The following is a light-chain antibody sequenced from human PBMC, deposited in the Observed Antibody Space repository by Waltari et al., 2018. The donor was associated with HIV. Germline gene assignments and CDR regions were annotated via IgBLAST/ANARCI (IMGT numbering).Light chain of an antibody. J-gene: IGLJ1*01. CDR2: DVN. Sequence: QSALSQPASVSASPGQSVALSCSGSASDIGRYTYVSWYQQHPDRAPTLILFDVNNRPSGISDRFSGSKSGTTASLTISTVRTDDEADYYCASYTVNSTGVFGTGTKLSVL. CDR3: ASYTVNSTGV. V-gene: IGLV2-14*03. CDR1: ASDIGRYTY.